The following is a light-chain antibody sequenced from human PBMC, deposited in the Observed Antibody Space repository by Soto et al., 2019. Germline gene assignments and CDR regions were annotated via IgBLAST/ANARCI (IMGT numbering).Light chain of an antibody. J-gene: IGKJ4*01. CDR3: QQYGSSALT. Sequence: MLTPTERTLVLSAENRATLCRRVSQSVSSIYLAWYQQKPGQAPRLLIYGASSRATGIPDRFSGSGSGTDFTLTISRLEPEDFAVYYCQQYGSSALTFGGGTKVDIK. CDR1: QSVSSIY. V-gene: IGKV3-20*01. CDR2: GAS.